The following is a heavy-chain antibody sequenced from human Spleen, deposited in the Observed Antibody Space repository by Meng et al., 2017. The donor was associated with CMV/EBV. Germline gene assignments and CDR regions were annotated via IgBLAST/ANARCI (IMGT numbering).Heavy chain of an antibody. Sequence: GESLKISCAASGLTVSDNYMSWVRQAPGKGLEWVSVIYNGGFTYYADSVKGRFTISRDNFKNTLFLQMSSLRAEDTAVYYCAREFMAVAGTTSGRYGMDVWGQGTTVTVSS. CDR1: GLTVSDNY. D-gene: IGHD6-19*01. J-gene: IGHJ6*02. V-gene: IGHV3-66*02. CDR2: IYNGGFT. CDR3: AREFMAVAGTTSGRYGMDV.